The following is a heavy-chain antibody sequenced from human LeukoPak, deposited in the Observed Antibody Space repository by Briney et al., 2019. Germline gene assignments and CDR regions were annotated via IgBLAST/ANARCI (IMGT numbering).Heavy chain of an antibody. CDR2: IYYTGST. V-gene: IGHV4-59*01. J-gene: IGHJ4*02. CDR1: GDSISNYY. D-gene: IGHD3-10*01. CDR3: AITPLGGFSYGSGTVDY. Sequence: SETLSLACTVSGDSISNYYWTWIRQPPGKGLEWIGYIYYTGSTNYNPSLKSRVTISVDTSKNQFSLKLSSVTAADTAVYYCAITPLGGFSYGSGTVDYWGQGTLVTVSS.